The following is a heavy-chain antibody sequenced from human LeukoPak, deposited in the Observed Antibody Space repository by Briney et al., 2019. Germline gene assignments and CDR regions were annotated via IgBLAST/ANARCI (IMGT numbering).Heavy chain of an antibody. Sequence: PGGSLRLSCAASGFPFSNYAMTWVRQAPGKGLEWVSAISGSGGSTYYADSVKGRFTISRVNSKNTLFLQMNSLRAEDTAVYYCAKESIAAAGTPNFDYWGQGTLVTVSS. CDR3: AKESIAAAGTPNFDY. D-gene: IGHD6-13*01. CDR2: ISGSGGST. V-gene: IGHV3-23*01. CDR1: GFPFSNYA. J-gene: IGHJ4*02.